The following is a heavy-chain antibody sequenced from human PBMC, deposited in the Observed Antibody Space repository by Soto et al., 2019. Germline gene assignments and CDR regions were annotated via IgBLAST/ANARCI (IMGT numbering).Heavy chain of an antibody. CDR3: ARWGHISSWSYYYYYYMDD. V-gene: IGHV3-33*01. D-gene: IGHD6-13*01. CDR2: IWYDGSNK. Sequence: QVQLVESGGGVVQPGRSLRLSCAASGFTFSSYGMHWVRQAPGKGLEWVAVIWYDGSNKYYADSVKGRFTISSDNSQNTLYLKRSSLRAEDTAVYYCARWGHISSWSYYYYYYMDDWGKGTTVTVS. J-gene: IGHJ6*03. CDR1: GFTFSSYG.